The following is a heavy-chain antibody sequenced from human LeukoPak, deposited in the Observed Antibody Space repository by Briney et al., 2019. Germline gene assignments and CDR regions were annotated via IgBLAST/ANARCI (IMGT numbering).Heavy chain of an antibody. Sequence: GGSLRLSCAASGFTFSRYAMHWVRQAPGKGLEWVAVISYDGSNKYYADSVKGRFTISRDNSKNTLYLQMNSLRAEDTAVYYCARLWGYYGLGSLDYWGQGTLVTVSS. CDR2: ISYDGSNK. J-gene: IGHJ4*02. CDR1: GFTFSRYA. CDR3: ARLWGYYGLGSLDY. D-gene: IGHD3-10*01. V-gene: IGHV3-30-3*01.